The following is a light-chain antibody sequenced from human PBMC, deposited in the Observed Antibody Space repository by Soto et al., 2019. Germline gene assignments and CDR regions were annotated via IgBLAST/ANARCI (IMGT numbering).Light chain of an antibody. CDR2: DAS. V-gene: IGKV3-11*01. Sequence: EIVLTQSPATLSLSPGERATLSCSASQSVSSYLAWYQQKPGQAPRLLIYDASNRATGIPARFSGSGSGTDFTLTISCLEPEDFAVYYCQQYNNWPPITFGQGTRLEI. J-gene: IGKJ5*01. CDR1: QSVSSY. CDR3: QQYNNWPPIT.